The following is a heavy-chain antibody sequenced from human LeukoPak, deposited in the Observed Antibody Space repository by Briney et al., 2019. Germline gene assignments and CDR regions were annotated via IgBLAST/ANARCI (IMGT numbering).Heavy chain of an antibody. CDR3: AKGGAGARSRDAFDV. D-gene: IGHD1-26*01. V-gene: IGHV4-59*01. CDR2: IYYSGNT. J-gene: IGHJ3*01. Sequence: PSETLSLTCTVSGGSISSYYWSWIRQPPGKGLEWIGYIYYSGNTNYSPSLKSRVTISADTSRDRFSLKLSSVTAADTAVYFCAKGGAGARSRDAFDVWGQGTIVTVSS. CDR1: GGSISSYY.